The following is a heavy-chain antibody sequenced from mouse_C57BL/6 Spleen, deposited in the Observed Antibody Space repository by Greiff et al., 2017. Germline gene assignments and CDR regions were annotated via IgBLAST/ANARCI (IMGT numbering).Heavy chain of an antibody. CDR3: ARYDYDEGWYAMDY. CDR1: GYTFTSYW. J-gene: IGHJ4*01. CDR2: ILPGSGST. Sequence: QVQLQQPGAELVKPGASVKMSCKASGYTFTSYWIEWVKQRPGHGLEWIGEILPGSGSTNYNEKFKGKGTFTADTSSNTAYMQLSSLTTEDSAIYYCARYDYDEGWYAMDYWGQGTSVTVSS. V-gene: IGHV1-9*01. D-gene: IGHD2-4*01.